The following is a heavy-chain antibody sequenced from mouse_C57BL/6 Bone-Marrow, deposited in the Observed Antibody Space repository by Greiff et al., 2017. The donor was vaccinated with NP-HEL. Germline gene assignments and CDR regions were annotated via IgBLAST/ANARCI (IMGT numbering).Heavy chain of an antibody. CDR3: AFTVVATGNWYFDV. D-gene: IGHD1-1*01. Sequence: EVQLQQSGAELVKPGASVKLSCTASGFNIKDYYMHWVKQRTEQGLEWIGRIDPEDGETKYAPKLQGKATITADTSSNTAYLQLSSLTSEDTAVYYCAFTVVATGNWYFDVWGTGTTVTVSS. V-gene: IGHV14-2*01. CDR2: IDPEDGET. CDR1: GFNIKDYY. J-gene: IGHJ1*03.